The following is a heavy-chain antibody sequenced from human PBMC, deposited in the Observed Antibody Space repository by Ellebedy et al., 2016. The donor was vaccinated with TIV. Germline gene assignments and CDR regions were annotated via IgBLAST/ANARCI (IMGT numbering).Heavy chain of an antibody. CDR2: LNTDATTI. J-gene: IGHJ3*02. CDR3: AREVLASSKGGPFDI. Sequence: GGSLRLSCAASGFTFSNYWMIWVRQAPGKGLLWVSSLNTDATTIRYADSVQGRFTISRDNAKSMLYLQMNSLRAEDTAVYYCAREVLASSKGGPFDIWGQGTMVTVS. D-gene: IGHD2/OR15-2a*01. V-gene: IGHV3-74*01. CDR1: GFTFSNYW.